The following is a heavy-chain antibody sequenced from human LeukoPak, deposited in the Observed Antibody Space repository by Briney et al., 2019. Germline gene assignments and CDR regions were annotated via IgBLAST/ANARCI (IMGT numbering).Heavy chain of an antibody. V-gene: IGHV1-2*02. CDR1: GYTFTGYY. CDR3: ARDRGYGDYVFNWFDP. Sequence: ASVKVSRKASGYTFTGYYMHWVRQAPGQGLEWMGWINPNSGGTNYAQKFQGRVTMTRDTSISTAYMELSRLRSDDTAVYYCARDRGYGDYVFNWFDPWGQGTLVTVSS. D-gene: IGHD4-17*01. J-gene: IGHJ5*02. CDR2: INPNSGGT.